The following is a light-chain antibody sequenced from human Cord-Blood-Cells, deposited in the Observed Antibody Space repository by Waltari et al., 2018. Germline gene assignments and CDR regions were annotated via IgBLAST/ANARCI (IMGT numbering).Light chain of an antibody. J-gene: IGLJ2*01. CDR1: SSDVWSYNL. Sequence: SGLTQPASVSGSPGPSITIPCTGTSSDVWSYNLVSWYQQHPGKAPNLMIYEGSKRPSGVSNRFSGSKSGNTASLTISGLQAEDEADYYCCSYAGNVVFGGGTKLTVL. CDR3: CSYAGNVV. CDR2: EGS. V-gene: IGLV2-23*01.